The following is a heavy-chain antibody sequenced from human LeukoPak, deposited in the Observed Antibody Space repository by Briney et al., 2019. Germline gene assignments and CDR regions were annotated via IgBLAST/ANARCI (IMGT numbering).Heavy chain of an antibody. CDR3: ARLGIAAAGTSQYFDY. Sequence: SETLSLTCTVSGGSISSYYWSWIRQPPGKGLEWIGYIYYSGSTNYKPSLKSRVTISVDTSKNQFSLKPSSVTAADTAVYYCARLGIAAAGTSQYFDYWGQGTLVTVSS. J-gene: IGHJ4*02. D-gene: IGHD6-13*01. CDR2: IYYSGST. V-gene: IGHV4-59*08. CDR1: GGSISSYY.